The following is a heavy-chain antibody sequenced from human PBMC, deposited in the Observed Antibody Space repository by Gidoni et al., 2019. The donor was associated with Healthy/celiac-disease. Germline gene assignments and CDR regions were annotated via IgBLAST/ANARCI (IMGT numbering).Heavy chain of an antibody. Sequence: QVQLQESGPGRVKPSGTLSITCAVSGGSSSSSNWWSWVRQPPGKGLEWIGEIYHSGSTNYNPSLKSRVTISVDKSTNQFSLKLSSVTAADTAVYYCARDLGYSSSDWFDPWGQGTLVTVSS. CDR2: IYHSGST. J-gene: IGHJ5*02. D-gene: IGHD6-6*01. CDR1: GGSSSSSNW. CDR3: ARDLGYSSSDWFDP. V-gene: IGHV4-4*02.